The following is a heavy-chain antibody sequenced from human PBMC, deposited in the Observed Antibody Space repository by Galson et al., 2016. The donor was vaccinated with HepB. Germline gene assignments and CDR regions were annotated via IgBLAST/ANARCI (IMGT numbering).Heavy chain of an antibody. CDR1: GGSISSGGHY. V-gene: IGHV4-31*03. CDR2: IYYSGTI. D-gene: IGHD5-12*01. Sequence: TLSLTCTVPGGSISSGGHYWSWIRQHPGKGLEWIGYIYYSGTIYYNPSLRSRITMSIDTSKNQFSLRLKSVTAADTAVYYCARGGFSGFDFDFDYWGQGSLVTVSS. CDR3: ARGGFSGFDFDFDY. J-gene: IGHJ4*02.